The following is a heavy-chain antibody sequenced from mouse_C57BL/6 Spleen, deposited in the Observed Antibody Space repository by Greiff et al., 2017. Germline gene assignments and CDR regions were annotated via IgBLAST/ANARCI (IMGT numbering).Heavy chain of an antibody. CDR1: GYTFTSYW. V-gene: IGHV1-59*01. CDR2: IDPSDSYT. D-gene: IGHD2-3*01. Sequence: QVQLKQPGAELVRPGTSVKLSCKASGYTFTSYWMHWVKQRPGQGLEWIGVIDPSDSYTNYNQKFKGKATLTVDTSSSTAYMQLSSLTSEDSAVYYCAVYDGYYEDAMDDWGQGTSVTVSS. CDR3: AVYDGYYEDAMDD. J-gene: IGHJ4*01.